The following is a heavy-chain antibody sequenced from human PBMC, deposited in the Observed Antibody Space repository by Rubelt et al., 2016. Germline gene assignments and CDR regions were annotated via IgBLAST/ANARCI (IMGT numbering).Heavy chain of an antibody. J-gene: IGHJ6*02. CDR3: ARARSGNCSSTSCYGLYYGMDV. V-gene: IGHV3-53*04. Sequence: QPGGSLRLSCAASGFTVSSNYMSWVRQAPGKGLEWVSVIYSGGSTYYADSVKGRFTISRHNSKNTLYLQMNSLRAEDTSVYYCARARSGNCSSTSCYGLYYGMDVWGQGTTVTVSS. CDR2: IYSGGST. CDR1: GFTVSSNY. D-gene: IGHD2-2*01.